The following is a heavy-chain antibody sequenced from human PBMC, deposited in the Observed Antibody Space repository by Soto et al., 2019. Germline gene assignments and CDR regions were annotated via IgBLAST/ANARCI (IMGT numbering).Heavy chain of an antibody. D-gene: IGHD6-19*01. CDR2: ISSSSGHI. V-gene: IGHV3-21*01. J-gene: IGHJ4*02. Sequence: GSLRLSCAASGFTFSSYSMNRVRQAPGKGLEWVSSISSSSGHIYYADSLKGRFTISRDNAKNSLYLQMNSLRAEDTAVYYCTRHWLANREFDYWGQGTLVTVCS. CDR1: GFTFSSYS. CDR3: TRHWLANREFDY.